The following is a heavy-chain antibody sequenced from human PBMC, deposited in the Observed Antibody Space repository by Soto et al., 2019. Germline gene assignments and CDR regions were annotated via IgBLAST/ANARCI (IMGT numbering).Heavy chain of an antibody. CDR1: GGSIINSDYY. Sequence: SETLSLTCTVSGGSIINSDYYWTWIRQPPGKGLEWIGYIYSSGATSYNPSLGSRVTISGDTSKNQFSLRLSSVTAADTAVYYCARDRGSDYDSTSGYYYYWGQGTLVTVSS. CDR3: ARDRGSDYDSTSGYYYY. V-gene: IGHV4-30-4*01. J-gene: IGHJ4*02. CDR2: IYSSGAT. D-gene: IGHD3-22*01.